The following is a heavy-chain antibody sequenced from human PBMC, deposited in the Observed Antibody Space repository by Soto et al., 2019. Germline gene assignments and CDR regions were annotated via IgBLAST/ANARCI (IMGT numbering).Heavy chain of an antibody. CDR3: ARDRDFGNYFDSAY. V-gene: IGHV1-69*01. D-gene: IGHD1-26*01. CDR1: GGTFDTYA. CDR2: IIPMFGTP. J-gene: IGHJ4*02. Sequence: QVQLVQSGAEVRKPGSSVKVSCKASGGTFDTYAVSWVRQAPGQGLEWMGGIIPMFGTPDYGQRLQGRVKISADESTGTAYMELSSLRSEDAAVYYFARDRDFGNYFDSAYWGQGTLVTVSS.